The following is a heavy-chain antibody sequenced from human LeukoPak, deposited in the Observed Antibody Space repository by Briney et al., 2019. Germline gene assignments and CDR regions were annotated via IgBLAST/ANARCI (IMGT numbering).Heavy chain of an antibody. Sequence: GGSLRLSCAASGFTFSSYAMHWVRQAPGKGLEWVAVISYDGSNKYYADSAKGRFTISRDNSKNTLYLQMNSLRAEDTAVYYCARDPRRGYYDSSGYYDYWGQGTLVTVSS. CDR1: GFTFSSYA. J-gene: IGHJ4*02. D-gene: IGHD3-22*01. CDR3: ARDPRRGYYDSSGYYDY. V-gene: IGHV3-30-3*01. CDR2: ISYDGSNK.